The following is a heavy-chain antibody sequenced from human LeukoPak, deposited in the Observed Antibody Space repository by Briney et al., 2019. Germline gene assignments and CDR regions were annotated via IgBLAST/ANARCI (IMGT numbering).Heavy chain of an antibody. Sequence: GGSLRLSCAASGYTFSSHSMNWVRQAPGKGLEWVSYISSSSTIYYADSVKGRFTISRDNAKNSLYLQMNSLRAEDTAVYYCARGAYYYEDWGQGTLVTVSS. CDR1: GYTFSSHS. D-gene: IGHD3-22*01. CDR3: ARGAYYYED. J-gene: IGHJ4*02. CDR2: ISSSSTI. V-gene: IGHV3-48*01.